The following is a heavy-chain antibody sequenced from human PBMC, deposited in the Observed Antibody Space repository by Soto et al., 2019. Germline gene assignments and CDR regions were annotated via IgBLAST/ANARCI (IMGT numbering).Heavy chain of an antibody. CDR2: IKYDGSEE. CDR1: GFTFSDYW. J-gene: IGHJ5*02. D-gene: IGHD5-12*01. V-gene: IGHV3-7*05. CDR3: ARFASGKSDST. Sequence: EVQVVESGGGLVQPGGSLRLSCAGSGFTFSDYWMSWARQAPGKGLEWVANIKYDGSEEYYVDSVRARFTISRDNAMNSLHLQMNSLRADDTAVYYCARFASGKSDSTWGQGTLVTVSS.